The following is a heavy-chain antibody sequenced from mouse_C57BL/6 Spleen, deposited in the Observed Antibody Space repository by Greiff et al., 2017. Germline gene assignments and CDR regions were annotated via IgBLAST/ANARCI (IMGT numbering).Heavy chain of an antibody. CDR2: IYPGDGDT. CDR1: GYAFSSSW. J-gene: IGHJ2*01. Sequence: QVQLKQSGPELVKPGASVKISCKASGYAFSSSWMNWVKQRPGKGLEWIGRIYPGDGDTNYNGKFKGKDTLTADQSSSTAYMQLSSLTSEDSAVYFCARDAPDYWGQGTTLTVSS. CDR3: ARDAPDY. V-gene: IGHV1-82*01.